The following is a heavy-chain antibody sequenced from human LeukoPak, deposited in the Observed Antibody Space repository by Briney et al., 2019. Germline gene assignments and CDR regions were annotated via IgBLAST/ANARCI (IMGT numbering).Heavy chain of an antibody. J-gene: IGHJ4*02. CDR2: ISYDGSNK. CDR3: ARDHGGTVTTPFDY. CDR1: GFTFSSYA. Sequence: PGGSLRLSCAASGFTFSSYAMHWVRQAPGKGLEWVAVISYDGSNKYYADSVKGRFTISRDNSKNTLYLQMNSLRAEDTAVYYCARDHGGTVTTPFDYWGQGTLVTVSS. V-gene: IGHV3-30-3*01. D-gene: IGHD4-17*01.